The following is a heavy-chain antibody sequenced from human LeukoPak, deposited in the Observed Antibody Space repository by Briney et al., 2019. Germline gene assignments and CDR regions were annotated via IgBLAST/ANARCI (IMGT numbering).Heavy chain of an antibody. CDR2: ISGSGGST. J-gene: IGHJ4*02. CDR3: AKDEDTAMATGSFDY. Sequence: GGSLRLSCAASGFTFSSYAMSWVRQAPGKGLECVSAISGSGGSTYYADSVKGRFTISRDNSKNTLYLQMNSLRAEDTAVYYCAKDEDTAMATGSFDYWGRGTLVTVSS. CDR1: GFTFSSYA. V-gene: IGHV3-23*01. D-gene: IGHD5-18*01.